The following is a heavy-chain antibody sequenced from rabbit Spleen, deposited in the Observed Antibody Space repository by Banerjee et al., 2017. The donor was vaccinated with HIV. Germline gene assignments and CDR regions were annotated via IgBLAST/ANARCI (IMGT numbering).Heavy chain of an antibody. CDR1: GFDFSTYY. CDR2: IDPVLGNT. D-gene: IGHD7-1*01. CDR3: VRDQAGYAGYGPWYFTL. J-gene: IGHJ4*01. V-gene: IGHV1S7*01. Sequence: QELVESGGGLVQPGESLKLSCNASGFDFSTYYISWVRQAPGTGLEWIGYIDPVLGNTYYASWVNGRFTISNDNAQNTVFLQMTSLTAADTATYFCVRDQAGYAGYGPWYFTLWGQGTLVTVS.